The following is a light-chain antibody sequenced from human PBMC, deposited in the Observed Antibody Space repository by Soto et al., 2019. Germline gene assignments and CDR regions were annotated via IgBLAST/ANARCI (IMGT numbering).Light chain of an antibody. V-gene: IGKV3-11*01. CDR3: QQRDNWPVT. CDR2: DAS. CDR1: QSVGSY. Sequence: EIVLTQSPATLSLSPGERATLSCRASQSVGSYFAWYQQKPGQAPRLLIYDASNRATGIPARFSGSGSGTVFTLTISSLEPDDVGDYSCQQRDNWPVTFGQGTRVVIK. J-gene: IGKJ1*01.